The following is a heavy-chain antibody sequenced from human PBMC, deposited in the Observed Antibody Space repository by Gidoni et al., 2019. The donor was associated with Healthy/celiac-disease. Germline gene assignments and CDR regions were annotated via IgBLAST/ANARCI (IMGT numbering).Heavy chain of an antibody. J-gene: IGHJ4*02. CDR3: ARLHVGVGATSNFDY. Sequence: QLQLQESGPGLVKPSETLSLTCTVSGGSISSSSYYWGWIRQPPGKGLEWSGSIYYSGSTYYNPSLKSRVTISVDTSKNQFALKLSSVTAADTAVYYCARLHVGVGATSNFDYWGQGTLVTVSS. CDR2: IYYSGST. CDR1: GGSISSSSYY. D-gene: IGHD1-26*01. V-gene: IGHV4-39*01.